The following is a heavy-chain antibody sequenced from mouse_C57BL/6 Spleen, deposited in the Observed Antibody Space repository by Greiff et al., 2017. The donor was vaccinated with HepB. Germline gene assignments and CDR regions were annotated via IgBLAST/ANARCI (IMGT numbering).Heavy chain of an antibody. D-gene: IGHD1-1*01. J-gene: IGHJ4*01. Sequence: QVQLQQPGAELVRPGSSVKLSCKASGYTFTSYWMHWVKQRPIQGLEWIGNIDPSDSETHYNQKFKDKATLTVDKSSSTVYMQLSSLTSEDSAVYYCARKGSSNYAMDYWGQGTSVTVSS. CDR1: GYTFTSYW. CDR2: IDPSDSET. CDR3: ARKGSSNYAMDY. V-gene: IGHV1-52*01.